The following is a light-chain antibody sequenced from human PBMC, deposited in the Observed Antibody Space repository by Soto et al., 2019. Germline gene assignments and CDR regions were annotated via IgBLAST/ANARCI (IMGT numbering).Light chain of an antibody. Sequence: EIVMTQSPATLSVSPGEGATLSCRASHSVSSNLAWFQQIPGQSPRLLIYGASTRANGIPDRFSGSGSGTEFTLTISSLQSEDFAVYYCQEYDNWPLTFGGGTKVEIK. CDR3: QEYDNWPLT. V-gene: IGKV3D-15*01. CDR2: GAS. CDR1: HSVSSN. J-gene: IGKJ4*01.